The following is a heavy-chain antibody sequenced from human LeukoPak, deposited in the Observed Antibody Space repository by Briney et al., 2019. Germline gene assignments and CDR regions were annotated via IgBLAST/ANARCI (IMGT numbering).Heavy chain of an antibody. D-gene: IGHD1-1*01. CDR2: INHSGST. CDR3: ARGQTTYYFDY. J-gene: IGHJ4*02. Sequence: SETLSLTCAVYGGSLSGYYWSWIRQPPGKGLEWIGEINHSGSTNYNPSLKSRVTISVDTSKNQFSLKLSSVTAADTAVYYCARGQTTYYFDYWGQGTLVTVSS. V-gene: IGHV4-34*01. CDR1: GGSLSGYY.